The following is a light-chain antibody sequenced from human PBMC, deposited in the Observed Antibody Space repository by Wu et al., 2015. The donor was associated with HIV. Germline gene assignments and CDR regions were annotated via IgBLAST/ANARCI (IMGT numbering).Light chain of an antibody. CDR3: QQYGGSPPVT. CDR2: GAS. Sequence: EILLTQSPGTLSLSPGERATLYCGASQSVSSNSLAWYQQKFGQAPRLLIYGASSRATGIPDRFSGSGSGTDFTLTISRLEPGDSAVYYCQQYGGSPPVTFGQGTRLDI. V-gene: IGKV3-20*01. J-gene: IGKJ5*01. CDR1: QSVSSNS.